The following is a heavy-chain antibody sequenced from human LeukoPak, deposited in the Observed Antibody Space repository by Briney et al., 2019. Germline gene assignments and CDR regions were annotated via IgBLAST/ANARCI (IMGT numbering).Heavy chain of an antibody. D-gene: IGHD3-22*01. Sequence: GRSLRLSCAASGFTFSSYAMSWVRQAPGKGLEWVSATSGSGDGTFYADSVKGRFTISRDNSKNTLYLQMNSLRAEDTAIYYCAKLRDFFDSSGQFDYWGQGTLVTVSS. CDR1: GFTFSSYA. V-gene: IGHV3-23*01. CDR3: AKLRDFFDSSGQFDY. J-gene: IGHJ4*02. CDR2: TSGSGDGT.